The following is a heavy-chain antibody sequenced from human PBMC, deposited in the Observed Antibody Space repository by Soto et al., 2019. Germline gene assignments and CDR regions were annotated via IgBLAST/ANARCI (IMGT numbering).Heavy chain of an antibody. CDR3: ARVFTSAGWFDP. CDR2: IYYSGST. V-gene: IGHV4-31*03. J-gene: IGHJ5*02. Sequence: TLSLTCTVXGGSISSGGYYWSWIRQHPGKGLEWIGYIYYSGSTYYNPSLKSRVTISVDTSKNQFSLKLSSVTAADTAVYYCARVFTSAGWFDPWGQGTLVTVSS. CDR1: GGSISSGGYY. D-gene: IGHD3-10*01.